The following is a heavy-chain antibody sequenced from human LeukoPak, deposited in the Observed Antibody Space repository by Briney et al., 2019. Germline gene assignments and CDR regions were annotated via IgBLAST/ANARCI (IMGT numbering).Heavy chain of an antibody. CDR3: ARDLGYCSGGSCY. CDR2: ISSSSSSV. D-gene: IGHD2-15*01. V-gene: IGHV3-21*06. Sequence: PGGSLRLSCTVSGFTFSSYTKNWVRHAPGKGLEWVSSISSSSSSVYYADSVKGRFTISRDNAKNSLYLQMNSLRPEDTAVYYCARDLGYCSGGSCYWGQGTLVTVSS. J-gene: IGHJ4*02. CDR1: GFTFSSYT.